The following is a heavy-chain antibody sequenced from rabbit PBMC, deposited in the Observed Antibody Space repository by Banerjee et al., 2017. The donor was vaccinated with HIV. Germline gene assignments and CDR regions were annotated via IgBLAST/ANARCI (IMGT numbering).Heavy chain of an antibody. CDR2: IYGGSSGST. D-gene: IGHD4-1*01. V-gene: IGHV1S40*01. J-gene: IGHJ4*01. CDR1: GFSFSTNYW. CDR3: ARDLTDAIGWNFGW. Sequence: QSLEESGGDLVKPGASLTLTCTASGFSFSTNYWICWVRQAPGKGLEWIACIYGGSSGSTYYASWAKGRFTISKTSSTTVTLQMASLTAADTATYFCARDLTDAIGWNFGWWGPGTLVTVS.